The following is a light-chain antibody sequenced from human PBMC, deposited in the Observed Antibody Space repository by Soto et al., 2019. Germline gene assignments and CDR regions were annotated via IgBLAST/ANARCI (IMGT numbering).Light chain of an antibody. CDR3: QQANSFPWT. Sequence: AIRMTQSPSSLSASTGDRVTITCRASQGISSYLAWYQQKPGKAPKLLIYAASTLQSGVPSRFSGSGSRTDFTLTISSLHPQDFATYYCQQANSFPWTFGPGTTVDIK. CDR1: QGISSY. V-gene: IGKV1-8*01. J-gene: IGKJ3*01. CDR2: AAS.